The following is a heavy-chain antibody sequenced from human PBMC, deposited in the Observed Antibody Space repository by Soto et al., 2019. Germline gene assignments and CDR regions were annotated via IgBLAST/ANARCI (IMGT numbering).Heavy chain of an antibody. Sequence: SETLSLTCTVSGDSISSYYWSWFRQPPGKGLEWIGYIYHGGSTNYNPSLESRVTLSLDASKNQFSLKLSSVTAADTAVYYCARHVAYYYDSGNYYPHRPWFDPWGQGTLVTVSS. CDR2: IYHGGST. CDR3: ARHVAYYYDSGNYYPHRPWFDP. J-gene: IGHJ5*02. CDR1: GDSISSYY. V-gene: IGHV4-59*08. D-gene: IGHD3-10*01.